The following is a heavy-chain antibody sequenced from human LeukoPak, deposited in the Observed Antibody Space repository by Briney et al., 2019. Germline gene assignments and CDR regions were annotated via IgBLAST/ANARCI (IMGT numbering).Heavy chain of an antibody. CDR2: ISGSGEPS. V-gene: IGHV3-23*01. CDR1: SRSA. D-gene: IGHD3-22*01. Sequence: GESLRLSFPAFSRSAMSWVRQAPGKGLEWVSAISGSGEPSYHPNSAEGRFTISRDNSNTRYLQMNSMSEDDTAIYYCAKSQQLSGFPFDFWGQGTLVIVS. CDR3: AKSQQLSGFPFDF. J-gene: IGHJ4*02.